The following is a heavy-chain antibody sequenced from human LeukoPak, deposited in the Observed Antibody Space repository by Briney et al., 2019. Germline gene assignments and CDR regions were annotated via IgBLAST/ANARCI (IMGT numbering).Heavy chain of an antibody. J-gene: IGHJ5*02. V-gene: IGHV5-51*01. CDR1: GYSFTSYW. CDR2: IYPGDSDT. CDR3: ARLQRFTMVRGNWFDP. D-gene: IGHD3-10*01. Sequence: KDGESLKISCKGSGYSFTSYWIGWVRQMPGKGLEWMGIIYPGDSDTRYSPSFQGQVTISADKSISTAYLQWSSLKASDTAMYYCARLQRFTMVRGNWFDPWGQGTLVTVSS.